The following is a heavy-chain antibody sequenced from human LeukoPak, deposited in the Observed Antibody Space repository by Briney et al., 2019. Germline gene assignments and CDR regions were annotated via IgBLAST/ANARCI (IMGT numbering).Heavy chain of an antibody. CDR2: ISYDGSNK. CDR3: ASYSNYVHYY. J-gene: IGHJ4*02. Sequence: PGGSLRLSCAASGFTFSSYAMHWVRQAPGKGLEWVAVISYDGSNKYYADSVKGRFTISRDNSKNTLYLQMNSLRAEDTAVYYCASYSNYVHYYWGQGTLVTVSS. CDR1: GFTFSSYA. V-gene: IGHV3-30-3*01. D-gene: IGHD4-11*01.